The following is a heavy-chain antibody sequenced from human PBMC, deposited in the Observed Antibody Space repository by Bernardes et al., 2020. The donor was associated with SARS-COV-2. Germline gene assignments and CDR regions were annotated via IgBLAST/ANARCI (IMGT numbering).Heavy chain of an antibody. D-gene: IGHD5-18*01. CDR3: VKRRAIFELWAGNFDF. Sequence: GGSLRLSCEASGFTFNNYGMHWVRQAPGKGLEWVAFISYEGSKKYYLDSLKGRFTISRDWSKSTLYLQMNSLTEDDTAIYYCVKRRAIFELWAGNFDFWGQGTPVTVSS. CDR1: GFTFNNYG. J-gene: IGHJ4*02. CDR2: ISYEGSKK. V-gene: IGHV3-30*18.